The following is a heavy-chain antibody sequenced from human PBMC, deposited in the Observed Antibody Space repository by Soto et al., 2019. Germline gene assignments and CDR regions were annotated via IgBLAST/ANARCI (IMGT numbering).Heavy chain of an antibody. CDR2: IYYSGST. Sequence: QLQLQESGPGLVKPSETLSLTCTVSGGSISSSSYYWGWIRQPPGKGLEWIGSIYYSGSTYYNPSLKSRVTISVDTSKNQCSLKLSSVTAADTAVYYCARNEKRLAAAGPYHPGYNWFDPSGQGTLVTVSS. CDR3: ARNEKRLAAAGPYHPGYNWFDP. CDR1: GGSISSSSYY. D-gene: IGHD6-13*01. V-gene: IGHV4-39*01. J-gene: IGHJ5*02.